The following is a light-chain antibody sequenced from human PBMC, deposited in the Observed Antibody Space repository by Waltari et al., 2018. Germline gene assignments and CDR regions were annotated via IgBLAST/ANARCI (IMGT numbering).Light chain of an antibody. V-gene: IGKV4-1*01. CDR2: WSS. CDR3: QQYYSTPPRT. Sequence: DIVMTQSPDSLAVSLGARATIHCKPSQSVLYSATNRNYLDGYQQKPGQPPKLLIDWSSTRESGIPDPFSGSGSGTEFALAFCSLQAEGGAVYYCQQYYSTPPRTFGGRTKVEMK. J-gene: IGKJ4*02. CDR1: QSVLYSATNRNY.